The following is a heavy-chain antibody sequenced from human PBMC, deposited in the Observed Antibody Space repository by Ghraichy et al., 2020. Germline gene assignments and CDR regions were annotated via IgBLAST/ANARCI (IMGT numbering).Heavy chain of an antibody. CDR3: ASQYSGYDYDGFDI. CDR1: GGSITSGSYY. CDR2: IYASGST. J-gene: IGHJ3*02. D-gene: IGHD5-12*01. Sequence: SETLSLTCTVSGGSITSGSYYWSWIRQPAGKGLEWIGRIYASGSTNYNPSLKSRVTISIDTSKNQFSLKLRSVTAADTAVYYCASQYSGYDYDGFDIWGQGTMVTVSS. V-gene: IGHV4-61*02.